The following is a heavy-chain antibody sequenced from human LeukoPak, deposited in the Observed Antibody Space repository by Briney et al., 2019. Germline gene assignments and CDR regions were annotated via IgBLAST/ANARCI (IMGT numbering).Heavy chain of an antibody. CDR3: ARRRYSGSSQHFDY. J-gene: IGHJ4*02. D-gene: IGHD1-26*01. Sequence: PGGSLRLSCTVSGFTVSSNSMSWVRQAPGKGLEWVSFIYSDNTHYSDSVKGRFTISRDNSKNTLYLQMNSLRAEDTAVYYCARRRYSGSSQHFDYWGQGTLVTVSS. CDR2: IYSDNT. V-gene: IGHV3-53*01. CDR1: GFTVSSNS.